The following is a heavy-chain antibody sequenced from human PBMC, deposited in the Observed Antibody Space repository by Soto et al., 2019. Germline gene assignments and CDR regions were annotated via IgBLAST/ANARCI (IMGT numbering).Heavy chain of an antibody. D-gene: IGHD1-1*01. Sequence: SETLSVTCTVSCGSISSDYWSWIRQTPGKGLEWIGYIYYSGSTNYNPSLKSRVTISVDTSKNQFSLKLSSVTAADTAVYYCAIYGKYQGNFDYWAQRTPVPVSA. CDR3: AIYGKYQGNFDY. CDR1: CGSISSDY. J-gene: IGHJ4*01. CDR2: IYYSGST. V-gene: IGHV4-59*08.